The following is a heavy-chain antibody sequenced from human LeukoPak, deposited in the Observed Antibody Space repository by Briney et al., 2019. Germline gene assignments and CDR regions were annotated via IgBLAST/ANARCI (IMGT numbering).Heavy chain of an antibody. J-gene: IGHJ4*02. V-gene: IGHV2-5*02. CDR2: IYWDDDK. Sequence: SGPTLVKPTQTLTLTCTFSGFSLSTSGVGVGWIRQPPGKALEWLALIYWDDDKRYSPSLKSRLTITKDTSKNQVVLTMTNMDPVDTATYCCAHSPMGDTSGSLDYWGQGTLVSVSS. CDR3: AHSPMGDTSGSLDY. D-gene: IGHD3-22*01. CDR1: GFSLSTSGVG.